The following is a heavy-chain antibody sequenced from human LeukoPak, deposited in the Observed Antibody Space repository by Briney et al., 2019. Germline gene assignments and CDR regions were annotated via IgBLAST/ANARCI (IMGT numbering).Heavy chain of an antibody. V-gene: IGHV4-38-2*02. CDR3: ARGLHPTVSDVGWGNWFDP. CDR1: GHSISSAYY. Sequence: SETLSLTCIVSGHSISSAYYWGWIRPPPGKGLEWIGSVYYSGTTYYNPSLESRVTISRDTSKNRFSLKMNSVTVADTAIYYCARGLHPTVSDVGWGNWFDPWGQGILVTVSS. D-gene: IGHD3-16*01. J-gene: IGHJ5*02. CDR2: VYYSGTT.